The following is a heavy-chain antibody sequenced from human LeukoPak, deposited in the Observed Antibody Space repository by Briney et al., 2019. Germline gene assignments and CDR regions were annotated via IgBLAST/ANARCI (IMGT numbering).Heavy chain of an antibody. V-gene: IGHV4-34*01. CDR2: INHSGST. Sequence: SETLSLTCAVCGGSFSGYYWSWIRQPPGKGLEWIGEINHSGSTNYNPSLKSRVTISVDTSKNQFSLKLSSVTAADTAVYYCARGRRNYYGSGSYYKKRTERFDYWGQGTLVTVSS. J-gene: IGHJ4*02. CDR1: GGSFSGYY. CDR3: ARGRRNYYGSGSYYKKRTERFDY. D-gene: IGHD3-10*01.